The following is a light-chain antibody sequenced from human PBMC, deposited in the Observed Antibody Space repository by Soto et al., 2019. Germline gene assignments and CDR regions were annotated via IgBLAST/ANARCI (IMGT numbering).Light chain of an antibody. J-gene: IGLJ2*01. V-gene: IGLV1-40*01. Sequence: QPVLTQPPSVSGAPGQRVTISCTGSSSNIGTGYDVHWYQQLPGTAPKLLIYGNSNRPSGVPDRFSGSKSGTSASLAITGLQAEDEADYYCQSYDSNLSVVFGGGTKVTVL. CDR3: QSYDSNLSVV. CDR1: SSNIGTGYD. CDR2: GNS.